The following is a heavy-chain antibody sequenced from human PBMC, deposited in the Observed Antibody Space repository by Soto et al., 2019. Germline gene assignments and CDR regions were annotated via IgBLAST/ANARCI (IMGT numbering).Heavy chain of an antibody. D-gene: IGHD1-7*01. CDR1: GAYVSDFS. CDR3: ARESGENWTYEAH. CDR2: ITVNGIT. V-gene: IGHV4-4*07. Sequence: PSETLSLTCTVSGAYVSDFSWSWIRQPAGKGLEWIGRITVNGITQYTPSFRSRVTMSMYTSRNQFSLNLQSATAADTALYYCARESGENWTYEAHWGQGTLVTVSS. J-gene: IGHJ1*01.